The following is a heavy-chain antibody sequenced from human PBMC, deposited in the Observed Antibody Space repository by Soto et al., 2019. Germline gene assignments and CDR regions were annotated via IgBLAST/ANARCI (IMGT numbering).Heavy chain of an antibody. V-gene: IGHV3-23*01. CDR2: LIGGHYGT. CDR1: GFTLQNYA. J-gene: IGHJ5*02. CDR3: AKGKSTGDIDWFDP. D-gene: IGHD3-10*01. Sequence: GGSLRLSCAASGFTLQNYAMAWVRQAPGKGLEWVSTLIGGHYGTAYSYSVKGRFTVSRDNSKNCLYLQMNSLGVEDTAMYFCAKGKSTGDIDWFDPWGQGTLVTVSS.